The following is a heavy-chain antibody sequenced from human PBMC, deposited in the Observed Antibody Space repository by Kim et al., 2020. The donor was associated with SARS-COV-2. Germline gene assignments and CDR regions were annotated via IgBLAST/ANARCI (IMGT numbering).Heavy chain of an antibody. D-gene: IGHD3-22*01. J-gene: IGHJ4*02. CDR3: ARYHDSSGYSNY. V-gene: IGHV1-69*01. Sequence: TSAQKFQSRVTITADESTSTAYMELSSLRSEDTAVYYCARYHDSSGYSNYWGQGTLVTVSS.